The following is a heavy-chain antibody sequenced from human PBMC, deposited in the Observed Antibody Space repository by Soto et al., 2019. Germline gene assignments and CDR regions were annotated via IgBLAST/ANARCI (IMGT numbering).Heavy chain of an antibody. CDR2: TGTTGDT. D-gene: IGHD3-22*01. V-gene: IGHV3-13*04. CDR1: GFTFSSYD. Sequence: GGSLRLSCSASGFTFSSYDMHWVRQGTGKGLEWVSATGTTGDTYCAGSVKGRFTISRENAKNSLYLQMNGLRAGDTAIYFCARAIGPTLFDYWGQGTLVTVSS. J-gene: IGHJ4*02. CDR3: ARAIGPTLFDY.